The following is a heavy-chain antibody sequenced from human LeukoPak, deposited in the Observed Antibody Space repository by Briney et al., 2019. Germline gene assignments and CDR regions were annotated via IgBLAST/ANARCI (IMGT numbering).Heavy chain of an antibody. J-gene: IGHJ4*02. V-gene: IGHV4-59*08. CDR2: IYYSGST. CDR3: ARLWGYSYAN. CDR1: GGSLSSYY. Sequence: SETLSLTCTVSGGSLSSYYWSWIRQPPGKGLEWIGYIYYSGSTNYNPSLKSRVTISVDTSKNQFSLKLSSVAAADTAVYYCARLWGYSYANWGQGTLVTVSS. D-gene: IGHD5-18*01.